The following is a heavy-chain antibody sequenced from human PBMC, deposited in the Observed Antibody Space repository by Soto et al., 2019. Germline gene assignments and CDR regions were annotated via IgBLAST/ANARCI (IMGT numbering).Heavy chain of an antibody. V-gene: IGHV4-34*01. CDR1: VVSFSAYY. CDR3: ATKTYYYSPGSPDHNHL. Sequence: PSETLSLTCAFYVVSFSAYYWSCIRHPPGKWLEWIGEINHSGSTNYNPSLKSRVTISVDTSKNQFSLKLSSVTAADTAVYYCATKTYYYSPGSPDHNHLCDQATLVTVSS. CDR2: INHSGST. D-gene: IGHD3-10*01. J-gene: IGHJ5*02.